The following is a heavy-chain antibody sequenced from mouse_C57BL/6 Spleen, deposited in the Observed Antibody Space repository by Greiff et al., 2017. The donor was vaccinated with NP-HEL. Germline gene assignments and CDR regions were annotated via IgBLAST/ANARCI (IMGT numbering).Heavy chain of an antibody. D-gene: IGHD2-3*01. CDR3: ARAYDGYPAWFAY. J-gene: IGHJ3*01. Sequence: QVQLKQPGAELVMPGASVKLSCKASGYTFTSYWMHWVKQRPGQGLEWIGEIDPSDSYTNYNQKFKGKSTLTVDKSSSTAYMQLSSLTSEDSAVYYCARAYDGYPAWFAYWGQGTLVTVSA. CDR1: GYTFTSYW. CDR2: IDPSDSYT. V-gene: IGHV1-69*01.